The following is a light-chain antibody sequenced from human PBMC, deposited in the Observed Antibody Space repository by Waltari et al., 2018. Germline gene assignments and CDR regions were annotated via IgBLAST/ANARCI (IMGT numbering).Light chain of an antibody. Sequence: DIVMTQSPLSLPVTPGEPASISCRSSQSLLHNDGYSSLNWYLQKPGQSPLLLIYLGSHRASGVPDRFSGSGLGTDFTLKISRVEAEDVGVYYCMQTLQTPCTFGQGTKLEI. J-gene: IGKJ2*02. CDR1: QSLLHNDGYSS. CDR2: LGS. V-gene: IGKV2-28*01. CDR3: MQTLQTPCT.